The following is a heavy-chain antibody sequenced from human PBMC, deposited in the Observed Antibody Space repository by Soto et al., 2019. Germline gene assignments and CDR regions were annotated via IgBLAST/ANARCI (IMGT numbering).Heavy chain of an antibody. CDR1: GFTFSSYG. CDR2: ISYDGSNK. CDR3: AKADRLAAPFDY. V-gene: IGHV3-30*18. D-gene: IGHD6-13*01. J-gene: IGHJ4*02. Sequence: QVQLVESGGGVVQPGRSLRLSCAASGFTFSSYGMHWVRQAPGKGLELVAVISYDGSNKYYADAVKGRFTISRDNSKNTLYLQMNSRRAEDTAVYYCAKADRLAAPFDYWGQGTLVTVSS.